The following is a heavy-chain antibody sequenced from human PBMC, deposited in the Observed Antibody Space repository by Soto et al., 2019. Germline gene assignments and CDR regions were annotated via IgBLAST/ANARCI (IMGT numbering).Heavy chain of an antibody. Sequence: GGSLRLSCEASGFTFTNYVMNWVRQAPGKGLEWVSSVSNRGDSTNYADSVTGRFTISRDNSKSTVSLQMNSLRVEDSAVYYCVKAGNYSYRSGYYYYDHWARRILVTVSS. V-gene: IGHV3-23*01. J-gene: IGHJ4*02. D-gene: IGHD6-19*01. CDR1: GFTFTNYV. CDR3: VKAGNYSYRSGYYYYDH. CDR2: VSNRGDST.